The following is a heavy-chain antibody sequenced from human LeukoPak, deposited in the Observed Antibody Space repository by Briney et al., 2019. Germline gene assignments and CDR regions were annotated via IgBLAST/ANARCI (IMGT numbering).Heavy chain of an antibody. CDR1: GFTFSSYW. CDR2: INSDGNNI. D-gene: IGHD2-21*02. Sequence: PGGSLRLSCAASGFTFSSYWMYWVRQAPGKGLEWVSRINSDGNNITYADSVRGRFTFSRDNAKNTLYLQMNSLRAEDTAVYYCARRTRTAGDYWGQGTLVTVSS. J-gene: IGHJ4*02. V-gene: IGHV3-74*01. CDR3: ARRTRTAGDY.